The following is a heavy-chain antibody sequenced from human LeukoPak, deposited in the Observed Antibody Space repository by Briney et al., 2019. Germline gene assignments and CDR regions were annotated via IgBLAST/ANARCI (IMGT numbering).Heavy chain of an antibody. CDR1: GGSISSSSYY. CDR2: IYYSGST. CDR3: AKIKPYYDYVWGSYRPLAFDS. J-gene: IGHJ4*02. D-gene: IGHD3-16*02. V-gene: IGHV4-39*07. Sequence: SETLSLTCTVSGGSISSSSYYWGWIRQPPGKGLEWIGNIYYSGSTYYNPSLRSRVTISVDTSKNQFSLKLSSVTAADTAVYYCAKIKPYYDYVWGSYRPLAFDSWGQGTLVTVSS.